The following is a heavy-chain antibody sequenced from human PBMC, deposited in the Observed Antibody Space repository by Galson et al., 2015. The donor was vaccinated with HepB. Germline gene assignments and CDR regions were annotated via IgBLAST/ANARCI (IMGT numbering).Heavy chain of an antibody. V-gene: IGHV1-46*03. D-gene: IGHD6-19*01. CDR3: TRDLGSSGRFDP. J-gene: IGHJ5*02. Sequence: SVKVSCKASGYTFTSYYIHWVRQVPGQGPEWMGVINPVGSITTYSQNFQGRITMTRDTSTSTLYMVLSSLRSEDTAVYYCTRDLGSSGRFDPWGQGTLVTVSS. CDR2: INPVGSIT. CDR1: GYTFTSYY.